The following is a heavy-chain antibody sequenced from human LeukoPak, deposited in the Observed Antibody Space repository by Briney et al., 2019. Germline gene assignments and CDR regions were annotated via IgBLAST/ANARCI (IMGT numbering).Heavy chain of an antibody. J-gene: IGHJ4*02. CDR2: ISSNGGST. CDR3: AREAKRWLQSDY. V-gene: IGHV3-64*01. CDR1: GFTFSSSA. Sequence: GGSLRLSCAASGFTFSSSAMHWVRQAPGKGLEYVSAISSNGGSTYYANSVKGRFTISRDNSENTLYLQMGSLRAEDMAVYYCAREAKRWLQSDYWGQGTLVTVSS. D-gene: IGHD5-24*01.